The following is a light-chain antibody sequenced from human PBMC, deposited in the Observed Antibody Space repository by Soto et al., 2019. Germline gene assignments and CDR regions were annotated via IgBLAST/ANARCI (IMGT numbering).Light chain of an antibody. CDR2: AAS. CDR3: QQYYSYPQS. Sequence: AIRMTQSPSSFSASTGDRVTITCRASQGISSYLAWYQQKPGKAPKLLIYAASTLQSGVPSRFSGSGSGTDFTLIISCLQYEDFATYYCQQYYSYPQSFGQGTKLEIK. CDR1: QGISSY. J-gene: IGKJ2*01. V-gene: IGKV1-8*01.